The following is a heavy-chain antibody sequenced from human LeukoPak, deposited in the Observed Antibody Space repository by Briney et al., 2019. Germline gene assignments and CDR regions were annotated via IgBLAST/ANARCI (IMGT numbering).Heavy chain of an antibody. Sequence: ASVKVSCKASGYTFTGYYMHWVRQAPGQGLEWMAWINPNSGGTNYAHKFQGWVTMTRDTSISTAYMELSRLRSDDTAVYYCAREPIYYDSSGYYPPLFDYWGQGTLVTVSS. J-gene: IGHJ4*02. CDR2: INPNSGGT. V-gene: IGHV1-2*04. D-gene: IGHD3-22*01. CDR3: AREPIYYDSSGYYPPLFDY. CDR1: GYTFTGYY.